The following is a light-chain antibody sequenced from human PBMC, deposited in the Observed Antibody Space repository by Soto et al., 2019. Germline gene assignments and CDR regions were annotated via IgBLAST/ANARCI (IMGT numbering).Light chain of an antibody. J-gene: IGKJ1*01. Sequence: EIVMTQSPATLSVSPGARAPLSCRASQSLSTNLAWYQEKPGQAPRLLIYGASTRATGIPARFSGSGSGTEFTLTISCLQSEDFATYYCQQYYSYPRTFGQGTKVDIK. CDR1: QSLSTN. CDR2: GAS. CDR3: QQYYSYPRT. V-gene: IGKV3-15*01.